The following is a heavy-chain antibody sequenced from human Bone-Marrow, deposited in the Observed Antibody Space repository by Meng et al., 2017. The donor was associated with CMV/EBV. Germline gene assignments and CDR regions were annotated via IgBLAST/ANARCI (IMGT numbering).Heavy chain of an antibody. CDR2: IKQDGSEK. Sequence: GGSLRLSCAASGFTFSSYWMTWVRQAPGKGLEWVANIKQDGSEKYYVDSVKGRFTISRDNSKNTLYLQMNSLRPEDSGVYYCAPPGGYWGQGTLVTVSS. CDR1: GFTFSSYW. CDR3: APPGGY. D-gene: IGHD3-16*01. V-gene: IGHV3-7*01. J-gene: IGHJ4*02.